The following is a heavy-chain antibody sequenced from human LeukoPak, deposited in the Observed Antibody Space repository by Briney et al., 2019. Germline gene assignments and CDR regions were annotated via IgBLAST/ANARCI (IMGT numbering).Heavy chain of an antibody. CDR2: ISGSGGTT. CDR3: AKNGDRGAYCSGGSCYPYYYYYMDV. J-gene: IGHJ6*03. V-gene: IGHV3-23*01. CDR1: GFTFSSYA. D-gene: IGHD2-15*01. Sequence: GGSLRLSCAASGFTFSSYAMSWVRQAPGKRLEWVSTISGSGGTTYYADSVKGRFTISRDNSKNTLYLQMNSLRAEDTAIYYCAKNGDRGAYCSGGSCYPYYYYYMDVWGKGTTVTISS.